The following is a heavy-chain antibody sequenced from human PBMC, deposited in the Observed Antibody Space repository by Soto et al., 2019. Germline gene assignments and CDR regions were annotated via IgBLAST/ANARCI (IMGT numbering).Heavy chain of an antibody. Sequence: HGESLKISCKGSGYSFTNYWIGWVRQKPGKGLEWMGTIFPGDSDTRYSPSFQGQVTISADRSSSTAYLQWSSLKASDTAMYYCARLRWFGELAPWDYYGMDVWGQGTTVTVSS. CDR3: ARLRWFGELAPWDYYGMDV. CDR1: GYSFTNYW. J-gene: IGHJ6*02. V-gene: IGHV5-51*01. CDR2: IFPGDSDT. D-gene: IGHD3-10*01.